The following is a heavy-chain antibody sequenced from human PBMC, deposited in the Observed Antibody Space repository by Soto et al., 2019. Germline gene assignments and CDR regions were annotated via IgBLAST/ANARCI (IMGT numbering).Heavy chain of an antibody. Sequence: GGSLRLSCEGSGFTFSSFAMGWVRQAPGKGLEWLSSVSADGVSSFSADSVRGRFRVSRDNSKNTLFLQMRFLRVEDTAVYYCAKTRQAPVGTHFFDLWGQGAQVTVSS. V-gene: IGHV3-23*01. CDR2: VSADGVSS. CDR1: GFTFSSFA. J-gene: IGHJ4*02. CDR3: AKTRQAPVGTHFFDL.